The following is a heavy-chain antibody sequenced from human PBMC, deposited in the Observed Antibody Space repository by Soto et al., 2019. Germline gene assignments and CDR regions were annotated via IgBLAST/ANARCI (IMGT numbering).Heavy chain of an antibody. CDR2: ISISGSTI. CDR1: GFTFSDYY. J-gene: IGHJ4*02. D-gene: IGHD6-19*01. CDR3: ARGVKYSSGWYNF. Sequence: PGGSLTLSCAASGFTFSDYYMSSIRQAPGKRLEWVSYISISGSTIYYADSVKDRFTISRDDARNSLFLQMSSLRAEDTAVYYCARGVKYSSGWYNFCGQGTPVTVSS. V-gene: IGHV3-11*01.